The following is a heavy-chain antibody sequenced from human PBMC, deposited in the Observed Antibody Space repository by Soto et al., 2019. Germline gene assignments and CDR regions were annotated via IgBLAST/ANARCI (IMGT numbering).Heavy chain of an antibody. CDR2: ISTENGNT. D-gene: IGHD3-22*01. Sequence: ASVKVPCKASGYTFINNAITWVRQAPGQGLEWMGWISTENGNTNYAQNLQGRVILTRDRSTNTAYMELRSLRPEDTATYYCARDSSSGTFDNWGQGALVTVSS. CDR1: GYTFINNA. J-gene: IGHJ4*02. CDR3: ARDSSSGTFDN. V-gene: IGHV1-18*04.